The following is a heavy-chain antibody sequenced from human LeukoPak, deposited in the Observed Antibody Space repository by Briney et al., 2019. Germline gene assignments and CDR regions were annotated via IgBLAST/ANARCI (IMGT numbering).Heavy chain of an antibody. Sequence: ESLKISCKASGYRFTNYWIGWVRQMPGKGLEWMGVIYPGDSDTRYSPSFQGQVTFSVDKSISTAYVQWSSLKASDTAMYYCARGRYSYGPFDYWGQGTLVTVSS. V-gene: IGHV5-51*01. CDR3: ARGRYSYGPFDY. CDR2: IYPGDSDT. J-gene: IGHJ4*02. CDR1: GYRFTNYW. D-gene: IGHD5-18*01.